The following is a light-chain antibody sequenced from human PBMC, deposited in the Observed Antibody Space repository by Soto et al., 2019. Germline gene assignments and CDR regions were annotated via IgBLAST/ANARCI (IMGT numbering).Light chain of an antibody. CDR2: DAS. CDR1: QSVSSSY. V-gene: IGKV3D-20*01. CDR3: RQYGSSPQT. Sequence: EIVLTQSPATLSLSPGERATLSCGASQSVSSSYLAWYQQKPGLVPRLLIYDASTRATGIPDRFSGSGSGTSFTLPISRLEPEDCAVYYCRQYGSSPQTFGQGTKVEIK. J-gene: IGKJ1*01.